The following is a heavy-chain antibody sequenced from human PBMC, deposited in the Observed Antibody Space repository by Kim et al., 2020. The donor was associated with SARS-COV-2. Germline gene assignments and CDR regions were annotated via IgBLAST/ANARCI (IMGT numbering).Heavy chain of an antibody. D-gene: IGHD3-10*01. J-gene: IGHJ4*02. CDR3: ARESSMVRGVTDY. Sequence: NPSTTSRVTTSVDTSKNQFSLTLSSVTAADTAVYYCARESSMVRGVTDYWGQGTLVTVSS. V-gene: IGHV4-31*02.